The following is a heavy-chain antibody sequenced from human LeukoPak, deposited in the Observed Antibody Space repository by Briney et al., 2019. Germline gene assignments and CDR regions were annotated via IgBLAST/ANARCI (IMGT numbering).Heavy chain of an antibody. CDR3: ARGLVGATKKDH. CDR2: INHSGST. Sequence: SETLSLTCAVYGGSFSGYYWSWIRQPPGKGLEWIGEINHSGSTNYNPSLKSRVTISVDTSKNQFSLKLSSVTAADTAVYYCARGLVGATKKDHWGQGTLVTVSS. J-gene: IGHJ4*02. V-gene: IGHV4-34*01. D-gene: IGHD1-26*01. CDR1: GGSFSGYY.